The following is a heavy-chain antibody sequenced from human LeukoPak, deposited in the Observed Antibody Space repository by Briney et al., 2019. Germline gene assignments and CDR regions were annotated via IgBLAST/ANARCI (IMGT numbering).Heavy chain of an antibody. J-gene: IGHJ4*01. CDR2: IRYDCTT. Sequence: GGSLRLSCAASGFTFSSYSMNWVRQAPGKGLEWVSYIRYDCTTYYADSVKGRFTISRNNARNSLSLQMNSLRAEDTAIYYCARVPHALDYWGHGTLVTVST. CDR3: ARVPHALDY. CDR1: GFTFSSYS. V-gene: IGHV3-48*01. D-gene: IGHD2-2*01.